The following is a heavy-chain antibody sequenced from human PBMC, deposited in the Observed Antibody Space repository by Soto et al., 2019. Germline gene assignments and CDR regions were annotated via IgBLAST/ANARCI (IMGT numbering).Heavy chain of an antibody. D-gene: IGHD3-3*01. CDR3: ARDHRIGDFWSGYYGYYYYYGMDV. CDR2: ISAYNGNT. J-gene: IGHJ6*02. CDR1: GYTFTSYG. Sequence: GASVKVSCKASGYTFTSYGISWVRQAPGQGLEWMGWISAYNGNTNYAQKLQGRVTMTTDTSTSTAYMELRSLRSDDTAVYYCARDHRIGDFWSGYYGYYYYYGMDVWGQGTTVTVSS. V-gene: IGHV1-18*01.